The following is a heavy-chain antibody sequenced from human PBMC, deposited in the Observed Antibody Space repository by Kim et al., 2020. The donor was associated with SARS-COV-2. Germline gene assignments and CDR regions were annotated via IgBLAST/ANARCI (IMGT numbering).Heavy chain of an antibody. CDR1: GGSTNSRNYY. V-gene: IGHV4-39*01. J-gene: IGHJ5*02. CDR2: IYYSGST. D-gene: IGHD2-2*01. Sequence: SETLSLTCTVSGGSISGGSTNSRNYYWGWIRQPPGRGPEWIGSIYYSGSTYYNPSLKSRVTISVDTSKNQFSLKLSSVTAADTAMYYCARHEGPAFSTSSWATSWGQGTLVTVSS. CDR3: ARHEGPAFSTSSWATS.